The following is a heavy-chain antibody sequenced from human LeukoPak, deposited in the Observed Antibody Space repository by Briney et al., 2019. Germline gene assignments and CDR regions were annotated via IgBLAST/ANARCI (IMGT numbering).Heavy chain of an antibody. CDR2: IYPSDSDT. Sequence: GECLKISCKGSGYSFTNYWIGWVRQMPGKGLEWMGIIYPSDSDTKYSPSFQGQVTISADKSISTAYLQWSSLKASDTAMYYCARHSVPGSSSSSVPYWGQGTLVTVSS. J-gene: IGHJ4*02. D-gene: IGHD3-10*01. CDR3: ARHSVPGSSSSSVPY. V-gene: IGHV5-51*01. CDR1: GYSFTNYW.